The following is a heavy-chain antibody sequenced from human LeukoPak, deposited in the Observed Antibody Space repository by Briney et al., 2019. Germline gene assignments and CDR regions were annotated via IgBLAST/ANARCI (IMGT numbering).Heavy chain of an antibody. V-gene: IGHV3-21*01. CDR2: ICSSSSYI. CDR3: AREVQLERLGSGKEGSAFDY. D-gene: IGHD1-1*01. Sequence: PGGSLRLSCAASGFTFFSYTMNWVRQTPGKGLEWVSSICSSSSYIYYADSVEGRFTISRDNAKNSLYLQMNSLRAEDTAVYYCAREVQLERLGSGKEGSAFDYWGQGTLVTVSS. J-gene: IGHJ4*02. CDR1: GFTFFSYT.